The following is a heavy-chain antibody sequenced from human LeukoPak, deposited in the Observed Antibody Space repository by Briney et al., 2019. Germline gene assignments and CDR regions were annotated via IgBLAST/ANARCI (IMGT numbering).Heavy chain of an antibody. J-gene: IGHJ3*02. D-gene: IGHD3-3*01. Sequence: PGGSLRLSCAASGFTFSSYSMNWVRQAPGKGLEWVSSISSSSSYIYYADSVKGRFTISRDNAKNSLYLQMNSLRAEDTAVYYCARRFLEWLKDAFDIWGQGTMVTVSS. CDR1: GFTFSSYS. V-gene: IGHV3-21*01. CDR2: ISSSSSYI. CDR3: ARRFLEWLKDAFDI.